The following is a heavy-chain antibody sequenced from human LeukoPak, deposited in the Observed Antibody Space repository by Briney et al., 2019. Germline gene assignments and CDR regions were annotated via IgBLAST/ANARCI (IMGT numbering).Heavy chain of an antibody. CDR3: ALQYYDFWSGYYTANNFDY. Sequence: PSETLSLTCTVSGGSISSSSYYWGWIRQPSGKGLEWIGSIYYSGSTYYNPSLKSRVTISVDTSKNQFSLKLSSVTAADTAGYYCALQYYDFWSGYYTANNFDYWGQGTLVTVSS. J-gene: IGHJ4*02. V-gene: IGHV4-39*07. CDR2: IYYSGST. D-gene: IGHD3-3*01. CDR1: GGSISSSSYY.